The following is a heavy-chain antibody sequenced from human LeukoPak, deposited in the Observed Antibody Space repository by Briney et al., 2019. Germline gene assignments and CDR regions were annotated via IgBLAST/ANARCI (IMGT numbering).Heavy chain of an antibody. V-gene: IGHV5-51*01. J-gene: IGHJ5*02. Sequence: GESPKISCKGSGYSFTSYWIGWVRQMPGKGLEWMGIIYPGDSDTRYSPSFQGQVTISADKSISTAYLQWSSLKASDTAMYYCARLLFPPRAMIAAAGGWFDPWGQGTLVTVSS. CDR1: GYSFTSYW. CDR3: ARLLFPPRAMIAAAGGWFDP. D-gene: IGHD6-13*01. CDR2: IYPGDSDT.